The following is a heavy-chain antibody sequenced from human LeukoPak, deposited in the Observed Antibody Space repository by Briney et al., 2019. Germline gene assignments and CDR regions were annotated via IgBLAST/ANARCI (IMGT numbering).Heavy chain of an antibody. V-gene: IGHV5-51*01. Sequence: GESLKISCKGSGYNFPNSWIGWVRQMPGKGLEWVGVIYPDDSDTRYSPSFQGLVTISADKSVNTAYLQWSSLQASDTAMYFCARLRGTVVIPDINWFDPWGQGTLVTVAS. D-gene: IGHD2-21*01. CDR3: ARLRGTVVIPDINWFDP. CDR1: GYNFPNSW. J-gene: IGHJ5*02. CDR2: IYPDDSDT.